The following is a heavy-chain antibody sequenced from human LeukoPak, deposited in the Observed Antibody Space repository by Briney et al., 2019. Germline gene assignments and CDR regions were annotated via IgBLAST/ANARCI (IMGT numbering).Heavy chain of an antibody. V-gene: IGHV1-18*01. Sequence: GASVKVSCKASGYTFTSYGISWVRQAPGQGLEWMGWVSAYNGNTNYAQKLQGRVTMTTDTSTSTAYMELRSLRSDDTAVCYCARDLGYSYGTELDYWGQGTLVTVSS. CDR1: GYTFTSYG. D-gene: IGHD5-18*01. CDR3: ARDLGYSYGTELDY. J-gene: IGHJ4*02. CDR2: VSAYNGNT.